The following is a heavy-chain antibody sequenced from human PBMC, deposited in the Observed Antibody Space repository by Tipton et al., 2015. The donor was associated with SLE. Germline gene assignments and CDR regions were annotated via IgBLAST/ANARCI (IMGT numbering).Heavy chain of an antibody. CDR3: ARLGAVAAPGY. CDR2: INHSGST. J-gene: IGHJ4*02. CDR1: GGSFSGYY. D-gene: IGHD6-19*01. Sequence: TLSLTCAVYGGSFSGYYWSWIRQPPGKGLGWIGEINHSGSTYYNPSLKSRVTISVDTSKNQFSLKLSSVTAADTAVYYCARLGAVAAPGYWGQGTLVTVSS. V-gene: IGHV4-34*01.